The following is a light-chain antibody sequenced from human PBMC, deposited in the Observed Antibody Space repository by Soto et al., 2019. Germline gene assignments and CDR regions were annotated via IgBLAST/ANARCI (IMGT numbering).Light chain of an antibody. V-gene: IGKV4-1*01. CDR3: QQYYSTPLT. J-gene: IGKJ3*01. Sequence: DIVMTQSPDSLAVSLGERATIDCKSSQSVFYSSSNKNYLAWYQQKPGQPPKLLISWASIRESGVPDRFSGSGSGTDFTLTISSLQAEDVAVYYCQQYYSTPLTFGPGTKVDIK. CDR1: QSVFYSSSNKNY. CDR2: WAS.